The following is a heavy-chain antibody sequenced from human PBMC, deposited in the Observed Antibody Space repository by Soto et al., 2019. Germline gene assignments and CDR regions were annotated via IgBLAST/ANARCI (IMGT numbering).Heavy chain of an antibody. D-gene: IGHD6-6*01. J-gene: IGHJ6*02. CDR1: GFTFSSYA. CDR3: ARDQKGAYSSSSRGMDV. Sequence: GGSLRLSCAASGFTFSSYAMSWVRQAPGKGLEWVSAISGSGGSTYYADSVKGRFTISRDNAKNSLYLQMNSLRAEDTAVYYCARDQKGAYSSSSRGMDVWGQGTTVTVSS. CDR2: ISGSGGST. V-gene: IGHV3-23*01.